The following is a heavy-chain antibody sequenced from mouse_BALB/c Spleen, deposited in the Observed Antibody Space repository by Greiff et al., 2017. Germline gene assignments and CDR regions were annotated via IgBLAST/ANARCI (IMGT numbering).Heavy chain of an antibody. J-gene: IGHJ2*01. CDR1: GYTFTSYY. D-gene: IGHD2-10*02. CDR2: INPSNGGT. CDR3: TREYGNYPFDY. Sequence: VQLQQSGAELVKPGASVKLSCKASGYTFTSYYMYWVKQRPGQGLEWIGEINPSNGGTNFNEKFKSKATLTVDKSSSTAYMQLSSLTSEDSAVYYCTREYGNYPFDYWGQGTTLTVSS. V-gene: IGHV1S81*02.